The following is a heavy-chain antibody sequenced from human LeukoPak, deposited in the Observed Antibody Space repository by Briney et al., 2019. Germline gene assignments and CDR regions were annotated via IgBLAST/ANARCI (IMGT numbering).Heavy chain of an antibody. J-gene: IGHJ4*02. CDR1: GFTFSNAW. V-gene: IGHV3-15*01. D-gene: IGHD2-2*01. CDR2: IKSKTDGGTT. CDR3: TTDPEVLGYCSSTSCSPFDY. Sequence: GGSLRLSCAASGFTFSNAWMSWVRQAPGKGREWVGRIKSKTDGGTTDYAAPVKGRFTISRDDSENTLYLQMNSLKTEDTAVYYCTTDPEVLGYCSSTSCSPFDYWGQGTLVTVSS.